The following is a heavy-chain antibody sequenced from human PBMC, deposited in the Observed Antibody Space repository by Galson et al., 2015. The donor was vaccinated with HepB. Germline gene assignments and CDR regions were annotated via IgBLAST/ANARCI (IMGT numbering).Heavy chain of an antibody. CDR2: IYPGDSDT. CDR3: ARRERSCFDGNCDFYWFDS. V-gene: IGHV5-51*01. CDR1: GYTFANYW. D-gene: IGHD2-21*01. Sequence: QSGAEVKKPGESLKISCKASGYTFANYWIGWVRQVPGKGLEWMGIIYPGDSDTRYSPSFQGRVSMSADKSITTVYLQWSSLKASDTAIYYCARRERSCFDGNCDFYWFDSWGQGTLVTVSS. J-gene: IGHJ5*01.